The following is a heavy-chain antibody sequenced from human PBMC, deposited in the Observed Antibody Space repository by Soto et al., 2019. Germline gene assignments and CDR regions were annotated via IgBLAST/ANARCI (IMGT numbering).Heavy chain of an antibody. Sequence: QITLKESGPTLVKPTQTLTLTCTFSGFSLSTGGVGVGWIRQPPGKALEWLALIYWDDDKRYSPSLKSRLTTTKDSTKNQQALTILIMDPVDTATHYRAHRLYSSPWHWHRGVFDYWGQGTLVTVSS. J-gene: IGHJ4*02. D-gene: IGHD6-19*01. CDR2: IYWDDDK. CDR3: AHRLYSSPWHWHRGVFDY. CDR1: GFSLSTGGVG. V-gene: IGHV2-5*02.